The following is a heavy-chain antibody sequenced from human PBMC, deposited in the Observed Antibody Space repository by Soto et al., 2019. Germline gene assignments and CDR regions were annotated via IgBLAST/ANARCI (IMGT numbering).Heavy chain of an antibody. CDR2: ITSGSTI. J-gene: IGHJ6*01. CDR1: GFTFSDYY. CDR3: ARAPYSSGWYDYYYGMDV. D-gene: IGHD6-19*01. V-gene: IGHV3-11*01. Sequence: QVQLVESGGGLVKPGGSLRLSCAASGFTFSDYYMSWIRQAPGKGLEWVSYITSGSTIYYADSVKGRFTISRDNAKNSLYVQMNSLRAEDTDGYYCARAPYSSGWYDYYYGMDVW.